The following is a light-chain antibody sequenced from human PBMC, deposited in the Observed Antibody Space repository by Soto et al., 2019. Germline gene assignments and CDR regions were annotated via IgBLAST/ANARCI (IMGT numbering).Light chain of an antibody. J-gene: IGKJ1*01. CDR2: GAS. Sequence: EIVMTQSPATLSVSPGERATLSCRVSQSVRSNLAWYQQTPGQAPRLLIYGASTRETGIPARFSGSGAGTECTRTISSLQSEDFAVDYCQQYNNLPGTFGQGTKVDIK. CDR1: QSVRSN. CDR3: QQYNNLPGT. V-gene: IGKV3-15*01.